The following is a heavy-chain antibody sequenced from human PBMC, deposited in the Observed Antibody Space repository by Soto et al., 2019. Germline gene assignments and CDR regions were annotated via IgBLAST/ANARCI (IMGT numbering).Heavy chain of an antibody. CDR3: ARILVDTYMINWVDP. CDR2: IYYGGST. J-gene: IGHJ5*02. Sequence: QVQLQESGPGLVKPSETLSLTCTVSGGSVSSGDYYWSWIRQPPGKGLEWIGYIYYGGSTNHNPSLKSRVSISVDTSKNQFSLKLNSVTAADTAVYYCARILVDTYMINWVDPWGQGTLVTVSS. CDR1: GGSVSSGDYY. V-gene: IGHV4-61*08. D-gene: IGHD3-16*01.